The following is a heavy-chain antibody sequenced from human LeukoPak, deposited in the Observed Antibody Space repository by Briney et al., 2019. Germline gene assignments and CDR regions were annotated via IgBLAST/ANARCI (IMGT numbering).Heavy chain of an antibody. CDR3: ARQRKQLVRYYYYYYYMDV. D-gene: IGHD6-13*01. V-gene: IGHV4-4*09. CDR1: GGSISSYY. CDR2: IYTSGST. Sequence: SETLSLTCTVSGGSISSYYWSWIRQPPGKGLEWIGYIYTSGSTNYNPSLKSRVTISVDTSKNQFSLKLSPVTAADTAVYYCARQRKQLVRYYYYYYYMDVWGKGTTVTVSS. J-gene: IGHJ6*03.